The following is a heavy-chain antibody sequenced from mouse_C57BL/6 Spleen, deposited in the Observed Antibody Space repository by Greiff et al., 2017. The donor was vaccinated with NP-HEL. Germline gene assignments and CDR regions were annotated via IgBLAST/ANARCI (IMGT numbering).Heavy chain of an antibody. J-gene: IGHJ4*01. CDR3: ARLEPHYYAMDY. Sequence: QVQLKQPGAELVRPGTSVELSCKASGYTFTSYWMHWVKQRPGQGLEWIGVIDPSDSYTNYNQKFKGKATLTVDTSSSTAYMQLSSLTSEDAAVYYCARLEPHYYAMDYWGQGTSVTVSS. CDR1: GYTFTSYW. CDR2: IDPSDSYT. V-gene: IGHV1-59*01.